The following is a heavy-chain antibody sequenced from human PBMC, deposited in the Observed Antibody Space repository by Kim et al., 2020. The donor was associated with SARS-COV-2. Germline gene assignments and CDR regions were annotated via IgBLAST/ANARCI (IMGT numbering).Heavy chain of an antibody. CDR3: ANLLITNGDEYYYYGMDV. D-gene: IGHD3-9*01. V-gene: IGHV3-30*02. Sequence: VKGRFTISKDNSKKALYLQMNSLRAEDTAVYYCANLLITNGDEYYYYGMDVWGQGTTVTVSS. J-gene: IGHJ6*02.